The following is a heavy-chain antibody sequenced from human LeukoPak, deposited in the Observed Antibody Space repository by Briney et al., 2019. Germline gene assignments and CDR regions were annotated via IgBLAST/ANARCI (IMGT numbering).Heavy chain of an antibody. Sequence: SETLSLTCAVYGGSFSGYYWSWIRRPPGKGLEWIGEINHSGSTNYNPSLKSRVTISVDTSKNQFSLKLSSVTAADTAVYYCARDSVYDSSGYYPDYWGQGTLVTVSS. D-gene: IGHD3-22*01. V-gene: IGHV4-34*01. CDR2: INHSGST. CDR1: GGSFSGYY. CDR3: ARDSVYDSSGYYPDY. J-gene: IGHJ4*02.